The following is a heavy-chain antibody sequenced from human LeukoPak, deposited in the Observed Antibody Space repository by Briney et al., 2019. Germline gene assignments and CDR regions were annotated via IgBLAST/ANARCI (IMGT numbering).Heavy chain of an antibody. CDR1: GGTFSRFA. CDR3: ARGYSSGPSNWFDP. Sequence: AASVKVSCKTSGGTFSRFAISWVRQAPGQGLEWMGGIIPIFGPANYAQKFQGRVTITADESTSTAYMELSSLRSEDTAVYYCARGYSSGPSNWFDPWGQGTLVTVSS. CDR2: IIPIFGPA. D-gene: IGHD3-22*01. J-gene: IGHJ5*02. V-gene: IGHV1-69*13.